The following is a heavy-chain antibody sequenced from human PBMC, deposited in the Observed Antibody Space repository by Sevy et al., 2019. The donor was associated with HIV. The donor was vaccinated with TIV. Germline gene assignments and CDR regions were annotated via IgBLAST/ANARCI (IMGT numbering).Heavy chain of an antibody. D-gene: IGHD1-26*01. J-gene: IGHJ4*01. V-gene: IGHV3-23*01. CDR3: ARPTPRIAPSSAAFFDY. CDR2: INGRGGSA. Sequence: GGSLRLSCAASGFTFSSFAMSWVRHIPGKGLEWVSTINGRGGSAYYADSVKGRFTLSRDNSNNTMFLQMNRLRDEDTAVYYFARPTPRIAPSSAAFFDYWGQGTLVTVSS. CDR1: GFTFSSFA.